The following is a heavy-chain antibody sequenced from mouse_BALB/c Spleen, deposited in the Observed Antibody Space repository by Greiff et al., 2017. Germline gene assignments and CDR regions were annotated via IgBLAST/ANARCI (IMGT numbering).Heavy chain of an antibody. CDR1: GYTFTSYC. D-gene: IGHD2-3*01. CDR2: IYPGDGDT. Sequence: VKLMESGAELARPGASVKLSCKASGYTFTSYCMQWVKQRPGQGLEWIGTIYPGDGDTRYTQKFKGKATLTADKSSSTAYIQLSSLTSEDSAVYYCARSFGGYYRYDLDYWGQGTTLTVSS. J-gene: IGHJ2*01. V-gene: IGHV1-87*01. CDR3: ARSFGGYYRYDLDY.